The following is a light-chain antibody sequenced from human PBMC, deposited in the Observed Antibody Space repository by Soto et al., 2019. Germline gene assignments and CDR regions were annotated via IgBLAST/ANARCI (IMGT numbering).Light chain of an antibody. CDR1: QSISSW. CDR2: KAS. Sequence: DIQMTQSPSTLSASVGDRVTITCRASQSISSWLAWYQQKPGKAPKLLIYKASSLESGVPSRFSGSGSGTEFTLTISSLHPDDLATYYCQQYYSYPLTFGGGTKVEIK. CDR3: QQYYSYPLT. J-gene: IGKJ4*01. V-gene: IGKV1-5*03.